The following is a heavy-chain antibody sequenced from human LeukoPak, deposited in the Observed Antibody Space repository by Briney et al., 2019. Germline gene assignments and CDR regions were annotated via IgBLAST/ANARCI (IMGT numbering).Heavy chain of an antibody. J-gene: IGHJ4*02. CDR2: ISYDGSNK. CDR3: AKELSARGSGWYYFDY. Sequence: GGSLRLSCAASGFTFSSYGMHWVRQAPGKGLEWVAVISYDGSNKYYADSVKGRFTISRDNSKNTLYLQMNSLRAEDTAVYYCAKELSARGSGWYYFDYWGQGTLVTVSS. D-gene: IGHD6-19*01. V-gene: IGHV3-30*18. CDR1: GFTFSSYG.